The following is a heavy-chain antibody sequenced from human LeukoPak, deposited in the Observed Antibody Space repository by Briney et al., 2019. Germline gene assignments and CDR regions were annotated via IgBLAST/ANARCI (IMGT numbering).Heavy chain of an antibody. J-gene: IGHJ5*02. CDR3: ARGGSSSWYGWFDP. CDR1: GGSFSGYY. CDR2: INHSGST. Sequence: PSETLSLTCAVYGGSFSGYYWSRIRQPPGKGLEWIGEINHSGSTNYTPSLKSRLTISVDTSKNQFSLKLSSVTAADTAVYYCARGGSSSWYGWFDPWGQGTLVTVSS. D-gene: IGHD6-13*01. V-gene: IGHV4-34*01.